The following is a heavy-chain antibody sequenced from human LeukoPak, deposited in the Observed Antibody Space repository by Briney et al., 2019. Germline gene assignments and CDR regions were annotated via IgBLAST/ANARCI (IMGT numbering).Heavy chain of an antibody. CDR2: ISSSSSYI. D-gene: IGHD6-13*01. V-gene: IGHV3-21*01. Sequence: GGSLRLSCAASGFTFSSYEMNWVRQAPGKGLEWVSSISSSSSYIYYADSVKGRFTISRDNAKNSLYLQMNSLRAEDTAVYYCARDSLSRPGYSSSWYYYYYYYYMDVWGKGTTVTVSS. CDR3: ARDSLSRPGYSSSWYYYYYYYYMDV. CDR1: GFTFSSYE. J-gene: IGHJ6*03.